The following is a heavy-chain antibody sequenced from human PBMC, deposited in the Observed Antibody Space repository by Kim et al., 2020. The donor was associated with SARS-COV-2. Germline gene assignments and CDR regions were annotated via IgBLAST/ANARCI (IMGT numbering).Heavy chain of an antibody. Sequence: SETLSLTCAVYGGSFSGYYWSWIRQPPGKGLEWIGEINHSGSTNYNPSLKSRVTISVDTSKNQFSLKLSSVTAADTAVYYCARWRIWVRGTRGYYGMDVWGQGTTVTVSS. V-gene: IGHV4-34*01. CDR2: INHSGST. CDR1: GGSFSGYY. CDR3: ARWRIWVRGTRGYYGMDV. J-gene: IGHJ6*02. D-gene: IGHD3-10*01.